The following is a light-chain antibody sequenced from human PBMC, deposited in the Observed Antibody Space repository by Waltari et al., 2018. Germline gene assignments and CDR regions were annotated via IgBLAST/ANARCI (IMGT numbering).Light chain of an antibody. CDR2: SNN. CDR1: SSNIGGNP. J-gene: IGLJ3*02. Sequence: QSVLTQPPSASGTPGQRVTISCSGSSSNIGGNPVNCYQQLPGTAPKLLIYSNNRRPSGVPDRFSGSKSGTSASLAISGLQSEDEADYYCAAWDDSLNGWVFGGGTKLTVL. CDR3: AAWDDSLNGWV. V-gene: IGLV1-44*01.